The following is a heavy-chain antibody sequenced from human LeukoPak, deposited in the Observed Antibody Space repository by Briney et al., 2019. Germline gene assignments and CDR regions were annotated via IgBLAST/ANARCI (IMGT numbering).Heavy chain of an antibody. V-gene: IGHV3-23*01. CDR3: AKAQAVEYYFDY. J-gene: IGHJ4*02. Sequence: PGGSLRLSCAASGFTFSSYTMTWVRQAPGKGLEWVSAISGSGVSMYYADSVKGRFTISRDNSKNTLYLQMNSLRAEDTAVYYCAKAQAVEYYFDYWGQGTLVTVSS. CDR2: ISGSGVSM. D-gene: IGHD6-19*01. CDR1: GFTFSSYT.